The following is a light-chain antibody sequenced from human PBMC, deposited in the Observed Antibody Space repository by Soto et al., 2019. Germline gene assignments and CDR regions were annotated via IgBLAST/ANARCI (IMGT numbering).Light chain of an antibody. Sequence: FMLTQPHSVSESPGKTVTISCTRSSGSIASNYVQWYQQRPGSAPTTVIYEDNQRPSGVPDRFSGSIDSSSNSVSLTISGLKTEDEADYYCQSYDSTIMVFGGGTKLTVL. CDR1: SGSIASNY. V-gene: IGLV6-57*04. J-gene: IGLJ2*01. CDR3: QSYDSTIMV. CDR2: EDN.